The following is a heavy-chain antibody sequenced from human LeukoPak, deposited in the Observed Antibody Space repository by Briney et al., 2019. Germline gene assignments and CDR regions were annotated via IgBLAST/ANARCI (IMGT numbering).Heavy chain of an antibody. CDR3: ARGSGSYYTGYFQQ. CDR2: INPDTGGT. D-gene: IGHD3-10*01. J-gene: IGHJ1*01. V-gene: IGHV1-2*02. CDR1: GYTFAGYY. Sequence: ASVKVSCKASGYTFAGYYMHWVRQAPGQGLEWMGWINPDTGGTKYAQKLQGRVAMTRDTSIGTAYMGLSRLRSDDTAVYYCARGSGSYYTGYFQQWDQGTLVTVSS.